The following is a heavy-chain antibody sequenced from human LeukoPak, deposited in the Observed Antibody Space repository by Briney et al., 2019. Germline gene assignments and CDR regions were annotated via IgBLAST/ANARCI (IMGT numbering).Heavy chain of an antibody. CDR1: GFTFSSYW. CDR3: ARDLVATGAFDI. Sequence: LRLSCAASGFTFSSYWMSWVRQAPGKGLEWIGYIYYSGSTYYNPSLKSRVTISVDTSKNQFSLKLSSVTAADTAVYYCARDLVATGAFDIWGQGTMVTVSS. D-gene: IGHD5-12*01. CDR2: IYYSGST. V-gene: IGHV4-30-4*08. J-gene: IGHJ3*02.